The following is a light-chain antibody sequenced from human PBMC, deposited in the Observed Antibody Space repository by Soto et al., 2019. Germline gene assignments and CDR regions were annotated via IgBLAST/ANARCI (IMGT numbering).Light chain of an antibody. J-gene: IGKJ1*01. CDR2: DAS. CDR1: QSVSNF. Sequence: EIVLTQSPATLSLSPGERATLSCRASQSVSNFLAWYQQKPGQAPRLLIYDASNRATGIPARFSGSGSGTDFPLTISSLEPEDFALYYCQQRSNWPSTWTFGQGTKVEIK. CDR3: QQRSNWPSTWT. V-gene: IGKV3-11*01.